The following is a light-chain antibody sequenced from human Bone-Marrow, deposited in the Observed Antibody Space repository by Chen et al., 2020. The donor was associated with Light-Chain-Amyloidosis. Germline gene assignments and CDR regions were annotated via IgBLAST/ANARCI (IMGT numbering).Light chain of an antibody. J-gene: IGLJ2*01. Sequence: NFMLTQPHSVSESPGSTVTMCCTRSSGSIAGNYVHWYQQRPGSAPTFVIYDEKHRPSGVPARFSGSIDSASNSASLPIAGLKTEDEADYFCQSSDSDNPVFGGGTKL. V-gene: IGLV6-57*03. CDR1: SGSIAGNY. CDR3: QSSDSDNPV. CDR2: DEK.